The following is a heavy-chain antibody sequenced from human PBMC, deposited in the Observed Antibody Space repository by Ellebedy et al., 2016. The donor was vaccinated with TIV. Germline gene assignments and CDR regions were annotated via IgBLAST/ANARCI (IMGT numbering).Heavy chain of an antibody. D-gene: IGHD1-7*01. Sequence: PGGSLRLSCKGSGYTFTSYWIGWVRQMPGNGLEWLVIISPGDSDTRYIQSFQVQVTISADKSISTAYLQGSSLKASDTAMYYCARTALTGTTVRWFAPWGQGTLVTVSS. CDR3: ARTALTGTTVRWFAP. J-gene: IGHJ5*02. CDR2: ISPGDSDT. CDR1: GYTFTSYW. V-gene: IGHV5-51*01.